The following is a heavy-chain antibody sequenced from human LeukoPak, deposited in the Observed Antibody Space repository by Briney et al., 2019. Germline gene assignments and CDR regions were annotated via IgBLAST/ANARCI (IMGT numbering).Heavy chain of an antibody. J-gene: IGHJ5*02. Sequence: EASVKVSCKASGYTSTGYYMHWVRQAPGQGLEWMGWINPNSGGTNYAQKFQGRVTMTRDTSISTAYMELSRLRSDDTAVYYCARDLGVDCSSTSCYDNWFDPWGQGTLVTVSS. V-gene: IGHV1-2*02. CDR3: ARDLGVDCSSTSCYDNWFDP. CDR1: GYTSTGYY. D-gene: IGHD2-2*01. CDR2: INPNSGGT.